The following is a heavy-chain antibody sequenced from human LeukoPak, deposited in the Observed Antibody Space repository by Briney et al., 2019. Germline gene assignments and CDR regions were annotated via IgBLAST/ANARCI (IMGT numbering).Heavy chain of an antibody. D-gene: IGHD3-10*01. V-gene: IGHV3-21*01. CDR3: ARDLHYYGSGP. J-gene: IGHJ5*02. CDR1: GFNFRDYS. Sequence: AGGSLRLSCVAYGFNFRDYSTNWVRQAPGKGLDWVSGISGTSSFMYYGDSVKGRFTVSRDNAKNSLYLQMESLRVEDTAVYYCARDLHYYGSGPWGQGTLVTVSS. CDR2: ISGTSSFM.